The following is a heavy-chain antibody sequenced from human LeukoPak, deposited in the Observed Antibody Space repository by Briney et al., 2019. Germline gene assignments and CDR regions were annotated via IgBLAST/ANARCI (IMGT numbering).Heavy chain of an antibody. D-gene: IGHD6-6*01. CDR1: GFTISIYA. Sequence: GGSLRLSCSASGFTISIYAMRWVRQAPGKGLEYVSGISSKGVSTYYADSVKGRFTISRDNSKDTMFLQMSSLRAEDTAVYYCVKGGQYSSSSHFDYWGQGTLVTVYS. CDR2: ISSKGVST. J-gene: IGHJ4*02. CDR3: VKGGQYSSSSHFDY. V-gene: IGHV3-64D*09.